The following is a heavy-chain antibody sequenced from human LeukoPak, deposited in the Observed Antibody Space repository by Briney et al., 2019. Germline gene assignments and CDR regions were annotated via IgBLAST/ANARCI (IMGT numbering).Heavy chain of an antibody. Sequence: PGGSLRLSCAAAGFTLSSLWMSWVRQAPGKGREWVANIKQDGSEKYYVDSVKGRVTISRDNVKNSLYLQMNSLRAEDTAVYYCARVMYSSGWSFDYWGQGTLVTVSS. CDR2: IKQDGSEK. CDR3: ARVMYSSGWSFDY. D-gene: IGHD6-19*01. V-gene: IGHV3-7*01. CDR1: GFTLSSLW. J-gene: IGHJ4*02.